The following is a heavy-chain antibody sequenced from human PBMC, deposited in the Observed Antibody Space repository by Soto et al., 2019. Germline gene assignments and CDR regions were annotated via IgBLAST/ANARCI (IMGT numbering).Heavy chain of an antibody. CDR1: GFPSSTYD. J-gene: IGHJ4*02. V-gene: IGHV3-23*01. CDR2: INGGGRNA. Sequence: HPGGSLRLSCAASGFPSSTYDMSWVRQAPWKGLEWVSTINGGGRNADYADSVKGRFTISRDNSKNTLYLQMKSLIAEDTAVYYCAYRPGFDYWGQGALVTVSS. CDR3: AYRPGFDY.